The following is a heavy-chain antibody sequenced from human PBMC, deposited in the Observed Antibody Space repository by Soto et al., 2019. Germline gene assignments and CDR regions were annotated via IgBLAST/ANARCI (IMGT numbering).Heavy chain of an antibody. CDR2: IDPKNGGT. Sequence: QVQLVQSGTEVKKPGASVKVSCKASGYTVTDYYIHWVRQAPGQGLEWMGWIDPKNGGTIYAQKFQDRVTMTRDTSISTDYMDLSRLTSDDTALYSCARDDYGIYPYWGQGTLVTVSS. CDR1: GYTVTDYY. V-gene: IGHV1-2*02. J-gene: IGHJ1*01. CDR3: ARDDYGIYPY. D-gene: IGHD1-26*01.